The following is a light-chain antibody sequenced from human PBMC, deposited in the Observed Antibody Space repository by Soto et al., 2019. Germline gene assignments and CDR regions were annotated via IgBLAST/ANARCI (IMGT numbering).Light chain of an antibody. V-gene: IGKV1-5*03. CDR2: TAS. CDR1: QTMSSR. CDR3: QASYSTTWT. Sequence: HMTRSPSALSESVGDRVTITCRAGQTMSSRLAWYEQRPGKAPNXLNHTASPLNSGVPSMFSGSASGTDFTLTIRGVQDEDFATYYSQASYSTTWTFGQGTKVDIK. J-gene: IGKJ1*01.